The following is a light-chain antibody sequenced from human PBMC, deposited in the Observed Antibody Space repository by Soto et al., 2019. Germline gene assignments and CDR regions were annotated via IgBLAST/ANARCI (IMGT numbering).Light chain of an antibody. CDR3: ASYTSSSTVV. V-gene: IGLV2-14*01. J-gene: IGLJ2*01. CDR1: KSDVGGSSY. CDR2: GVR. Sequence: QSVLTQPASVSGSLGQSVTISCTGTKSDVGGSSYVSWYQRHPGRAPKLLIYGVRTRPSGVSDRFSGSKFVNTASLTISGLQAEDEASYFCASYTSSSTVVFGGGTQLTVL.